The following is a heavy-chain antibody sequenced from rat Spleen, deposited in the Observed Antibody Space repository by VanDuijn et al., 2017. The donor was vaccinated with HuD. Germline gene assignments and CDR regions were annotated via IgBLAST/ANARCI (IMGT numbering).Heavy chain of an antibody. Sequence: EVQLVESGGGLVQPGRSLKLTCATSGFTFSTAWMHWVRQSPDKRLEWVASIPNGGPNTYYSDSVKDRFTISRDNTKNTLYLQMNSLRSEDTATYYCARHYYSFDYWGQGVLVTVSS. J-gene: IGHJ2*01. CDR1: GFTFSTAW. D-gene: IGHD1-2*01. CDR3: ARHYYSFDY. V-gene: IGHV5-31*01. CDR2: IPNGGPNT.